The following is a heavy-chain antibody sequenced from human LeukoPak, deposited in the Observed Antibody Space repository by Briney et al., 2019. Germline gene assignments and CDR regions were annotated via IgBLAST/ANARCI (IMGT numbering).Heavy chain of an antibody. V-gene: IGHV4-4*07. J-gene: IGHJ6*02. CDR2: IYTSGST. Sequence: PSETLSLTCTVSGGSISSYYWSWIRQPAGKGLEWIGRIYTSGSTNYNPSLKSRVTMSVDTSKNQFSLKLSSVTAADTAVYYCARVFPRRHYSGMDVWGQGTTVTVSS. CDR1: GGSISSYY. CDR3: ARVFPRRHYSGMDV.